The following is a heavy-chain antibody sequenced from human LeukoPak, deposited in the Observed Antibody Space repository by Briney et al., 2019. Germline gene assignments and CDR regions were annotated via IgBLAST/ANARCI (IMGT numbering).Heavy chain of an antibody. CDR1: GGSFSGYY. CDR2: INHSGST. V-gene: IGHV4-34*01. Sequence: SETLSLTCAVYGGSFSGYYWSWIRQPPGKGLEWIGEINHSGSTNYNPSLKSRVTISVGTSKNQFSLKLSSVTAADTAVYYCARGRGVGSSWQNYYYGMDVWGKGTTVTVSS. CDR3: ARGRGVGSSWQNYYYGMDV. J-gene: IGHJ6*04. D-gene: IGHD6-13*01.